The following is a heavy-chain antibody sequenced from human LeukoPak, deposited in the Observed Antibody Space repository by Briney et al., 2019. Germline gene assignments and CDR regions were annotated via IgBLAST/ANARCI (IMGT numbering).Heavy chain of an antibody. D-gene: IGHD6-6*01. CDR1: GYTFINYG. V-gene: IGHV1-69*13. J-gene: IGHJ6*03. CDR3: ARVWQLDPSSSSSYFYYYMDV. CDR2: IIPICGTA. Sequence: ASVKVSCKAFGYTFINYGISGVRQAPGQGLEWMGGIIPICGTANYAQKFQGRVTITADESTSTAYMELSSLRSEDTAVYYCARVWQLDPSSSSSYFYYYMDVWGKGTTVTVSS.